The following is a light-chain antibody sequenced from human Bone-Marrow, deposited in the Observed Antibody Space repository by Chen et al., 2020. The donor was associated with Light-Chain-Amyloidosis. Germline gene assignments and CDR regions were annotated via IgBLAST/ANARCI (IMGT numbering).Light chain of an antibody. CDR2: RET. J-gene: IGLJ2*01. Sequence: SYELTQPPSVSVSPGQTARITCSGDDLPTKYAYWYQQKPGQAPVLVIHRETERPWGISERFSGSSSGTTATLTISGVQAEDEADYHCQSADSSGTYEVIFGGGTKLTVL. CDR3: QSADSSGTYEVI. CDR1: DLPTKY. V-gene: IGLV3-25*03.